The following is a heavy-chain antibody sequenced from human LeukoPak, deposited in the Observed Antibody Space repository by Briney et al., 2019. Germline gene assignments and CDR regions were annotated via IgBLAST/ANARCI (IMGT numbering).Heavy chain of an antibody. D-gene: IGHD3-10*01. Sequence: GGSLRLSCAASGFTFSSYGMHWVRQAPAKGLEWVAIISYDGSNKYYADSVKGRFTISRDNSKNTLWLQMNSLRAEDTAVYYCAKESSGEDFFDYWGQGTLVTVSP. J-gene: IGHJ4*02. CDR1: GFTFSSYG. V-gene: IGHV3-30*18. CDR2: ISYDGSNK. CDR3: AKESSGEDFFDY.